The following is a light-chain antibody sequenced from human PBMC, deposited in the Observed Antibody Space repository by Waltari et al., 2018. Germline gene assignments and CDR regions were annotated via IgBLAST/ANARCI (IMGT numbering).Light chain of an antibody. CDR2: EVN. Sequence: QSALTQPASVSGSPGQSITISCTGASSDFGSYNLVSWYQQHPGKAPKVMIYEVNKRPSGVSDRFSGSRSGNTASLTISGLQPEDEADYYCCSYAGSGTLDVVFGGGTKLTVL. V-gene: IGLV2-23*02. CDR3: CSYAGSGTLDVV. CDR1: SSDFGSYNL. J-gene: IGLJ2*01.